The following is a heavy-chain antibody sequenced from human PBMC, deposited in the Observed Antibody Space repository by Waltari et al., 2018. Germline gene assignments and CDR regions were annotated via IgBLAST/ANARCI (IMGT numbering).Heavy chain of an antibody. V-gene: IGHV1-24*01. CDR3: ATGGERSIVVPDAVDI. CDR1: GYSLTEIS. Sequence: QVQMVQSGAEVRTPGASVRVSCRVSGYSLTEISINWVRQAPGKGLEWMGGFDPEEGETIYAQKFQGRVTMTEDTSTDTAYMELGSLISEDTAVYYCATGGERSIVVPDAVDIWGQGTRVTVSS. J-gene: IGHJ3*02. CDR2: FDPEEGET. D-gene: IGHD6-6*01.